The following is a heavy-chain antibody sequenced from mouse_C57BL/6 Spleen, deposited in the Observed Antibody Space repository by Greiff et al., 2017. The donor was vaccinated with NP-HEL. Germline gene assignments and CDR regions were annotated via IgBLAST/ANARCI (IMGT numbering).Heavy chain of an antibody. CDR3: AREGDGYYEFDY. CDR1: GYTFTSYG. Sequence: QVQLQQSGAELARPGASVKLSCKASGYTFTSYGISWVKQRTGQGLEWIGEIYPRSGNTYYNEKFKGKATLTADKSSSTAYMELRSLTSEDSAVYFCAREGDGYYEFDYWGKGTTLTVSS. V-gene: IGHV1-81*01. J-gene: IGHJ2*01. D-gene: IGHD2-3*01. CDR2: IYPRSGNT.